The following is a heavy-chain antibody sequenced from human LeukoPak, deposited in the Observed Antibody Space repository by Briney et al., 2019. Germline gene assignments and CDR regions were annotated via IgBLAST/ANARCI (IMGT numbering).Heavy chain of an antibody. Sequence: SETLSLTCTVSGGSISSSSYYWGWIRQPPEKGLEWIGSIYYSGSTYYNPSLKSRVTISVDTSKNQFSLKLSSVTAADTAVYYCARGELKGGRVAALNWFDPWGQGTLVTVSS. J-gene: IGHJ5*02. D-gene: IGHD6-19*01. CDR1: GGSISSSSYY. CDR2: IYYSGST. V-gene: IGHV4-39*07. CDR3: ARGELKGGRVAALNWFDP.